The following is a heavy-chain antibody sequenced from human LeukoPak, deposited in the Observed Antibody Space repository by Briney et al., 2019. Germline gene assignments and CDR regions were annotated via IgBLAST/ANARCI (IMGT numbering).Heavy chain of an antibody. CDR3: ARTGYSSSWYDY. D-gene: IGHD6-13*01. Sequence: PSETLSLTCAVYGGSFSGYYWSWIRQPPGKELEWIGEINHSGSTNYNPSLKSRVTISVDTSKNQFSLELSSVTAADTAVYYCARTGYSSSWYDYWGQGTLVTVSS. CDR2: INHSGST. V-gene: IGHV4-34*01. CDR1: GGSFSGYY. J-gene: IGHJ4*02.